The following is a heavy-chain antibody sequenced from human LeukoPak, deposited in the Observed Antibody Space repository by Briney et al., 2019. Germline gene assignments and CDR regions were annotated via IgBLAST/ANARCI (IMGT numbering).Heavy chain of an antibody. CDR3: ARGYDYVWGSYRKGFDY. CDR2: ISSSGSTI. D-gene: IGHD3-16*02. Sequence: PGGSLRLSCAASGFTFSSYEMNWVRQAPGRGLEWVSYISSSGSTIYYADSVKGRFTISRDNAKNSLYLQMNSLRAEDTAVYYCARGYDYVWGSYRKGFDYWGQGTLVTVSS. J-gene: IGHJ4*02. CDR1: GFTFSSYE. V-gene: IGHV3-48*03.